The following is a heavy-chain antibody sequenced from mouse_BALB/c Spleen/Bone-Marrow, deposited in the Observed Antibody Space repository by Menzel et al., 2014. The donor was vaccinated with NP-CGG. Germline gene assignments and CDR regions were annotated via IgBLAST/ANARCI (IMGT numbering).Heavy chain of an antibody. J-gene: IGHJ1*01. V-gene: IGHV14-3*02. CDR2: IDPANGNT. CDR1: GFNIKDTY. CDR3: ARQEFAIYWYFDV. D-gene: IGHD1-3*01. Sequence: VQLKQSGAELVRPGAPVKLSCSVSGFNIKDTYMHWVKQRPEQGLEWIGRIDPANGNTKYDPKFQDKATITADTSSNTVDLQLSSLTFEDTAVYYCARQEFAIYWYFDVWGAGTTVTVSS.